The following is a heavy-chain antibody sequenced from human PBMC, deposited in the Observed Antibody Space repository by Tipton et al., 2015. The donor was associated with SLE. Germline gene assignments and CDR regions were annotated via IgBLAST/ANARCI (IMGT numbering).Heavy chain of an antibody. J-gene: IGHJ4*02. CDR2: ISSGITHI. CDR3: ARDRVGSSSVDYFEY. Sequence: GSLRLSCEASGFTFSDFSFSWVRQAPGKGLEWVSYISSGITHIYYADSTKGRFTISRDNAKNSLYLQMNSLRAEDTAVYYCARDRVGSSSVDYFEYWGQGTLVTVSS. V-gene: IGHV3-21*01. CDR1: GFTFSDFS. D-gene: IGHD6-6*01.